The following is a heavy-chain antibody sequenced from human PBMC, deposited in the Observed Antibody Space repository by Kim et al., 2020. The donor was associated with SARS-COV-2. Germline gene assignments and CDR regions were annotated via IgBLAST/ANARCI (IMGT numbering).Heavy chain of an antibody. D-gene: IGHD3-3*02. Sequence: GGSLRLSCVASGFTFSSYAMSWLRQAPGKGLEWVSVIYSDGTTKFYVGSVTGRFTVSRDNSKDTLFLQMNNLRAEDTAVYFCAKDHFRSSGDFWGQGTLVTVSS. CDR2: IYSDGTTK. J-gene: IGHJ4*02. CDR1: GFTFSSYA. V-gene: IGHV3-23*03. CDR3: AKDHFRSSGDF.